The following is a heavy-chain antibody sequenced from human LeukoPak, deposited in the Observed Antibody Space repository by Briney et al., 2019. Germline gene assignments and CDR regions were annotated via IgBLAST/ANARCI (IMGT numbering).Heavy chain of an antibody. V-gene: IGHV1-18*01. CDR3: ARDEGEWVPDAFDI. CDR2: INAYNGNK. Sequence: GASVKVSCKASGYTLTSYGISWVRQAPGQGLDWMGWINAYNGNKNYAQKLQGRVTMTTDTSTSTAYMDLSSLRSDDTAVYYCARDEGEWVPDAFDIWGQGTMVTVSS. D-gene: IGHD3-16*01. J-gene: IGHJ3*02. CDR1: GYTLTSYG.